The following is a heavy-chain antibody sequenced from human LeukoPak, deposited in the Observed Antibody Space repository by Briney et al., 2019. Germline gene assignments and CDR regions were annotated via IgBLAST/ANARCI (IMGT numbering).Heavy chain of an antibody. V-gene: IGHV4-39*01. CDR1: GGSISSSSYY. CDR3: ARVIVVLVADTPADAFDI. Sequence: SETLSLTCTVSGGSISSSSYYWGWIRQPPGKGLEWFGSIYYSQTTYYNPSLKRRVTGSVDTSKNPCSLELSSVTAADTAAYYCARVIVVLVADTPADAFDIWGQGTMVTVSS. CDR2: IYYSQTT. J-gene: IGHJ3*02. D-gene: IGHD2-15*01.